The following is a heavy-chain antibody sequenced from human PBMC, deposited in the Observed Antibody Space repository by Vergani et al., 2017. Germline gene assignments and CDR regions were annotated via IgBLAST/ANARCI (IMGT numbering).Heavy chain of an antibody. D-gene: IGHD6-6*01. V-gene: IGHV2-26*01. CDR2: IFSNDEK. Sequence: QVTLKESGPVLVKPTETLTLTCTVSGFSLSNARMGVSWIRQPPGKALEWLAHIFSNDEKSYSTSLKSRLTISKDTSKSQVVLTMTNIDPVDTATYYCARQYSSSLGGFDPWGQGTLVTVSS. CDR3: ARQYSSSLGGFDP. CDR1: GFSLSNARMG. J-gene: IGHJ5*02.